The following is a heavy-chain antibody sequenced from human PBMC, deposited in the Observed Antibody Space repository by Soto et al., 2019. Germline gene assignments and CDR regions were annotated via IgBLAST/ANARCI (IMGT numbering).Heavy chain of an antibody. J-gene: IGHJ6*02. D-gene: IGHD3-22*01. Sequence: QVQLVQSGAEVKKPGSSVKVSCKASGGTFSSYAISWVRQAPGQGLEWMGGIIPIFGTANYAQKFQGRVTISGDECTGTAYMELSSLRSEDTAVYYCARSSYYDSSGGGGYDYYYGMDVWGQGTTVTVSS. CDR2: IIPIFGTA. CDR3: ARSSYYDSSGGGGYDYYYGMDV. V-gene: IGHV1-69*01. CDR1: GGTFSSYA.